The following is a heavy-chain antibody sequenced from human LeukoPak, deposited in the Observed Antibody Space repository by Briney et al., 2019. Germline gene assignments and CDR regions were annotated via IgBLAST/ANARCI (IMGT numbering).Heavy chain of an antibody. J-gene: IGHJ4*02. CDR2: ISGGAGST. D-gene: IGHD1-1*01. V-gene: IGHV3-23*01. Sequence: AGGSLRLSCAASGFTFSSYAMSWVRQAPGKGLEWVSAISGGAGSTYYADSAKGRFTISRDNSKNTLYLQMNSLRAEDTAVFYCARRTLFYFDYWGQGTLVTVSS. CDR1: GFTFSSYA. CDR3: ARRTLFYFDY.